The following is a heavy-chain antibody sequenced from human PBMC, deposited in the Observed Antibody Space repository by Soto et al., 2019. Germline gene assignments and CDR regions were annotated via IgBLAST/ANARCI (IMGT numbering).Heavy chain of an antibody. J-gene: IGHJ5*02. Sequence: QVQLVQSGPEVKKPGSSVKVSCKGSGGFNSYSISWVRQAPGQGPEWMGGIIPIFATPTYAQKFKGRVKITADKTTSTAYMELSRLTTEATAVYYCARGGPVIIPAATNWFDPWGHGTLVSVSS. CDR1: GGFNSYS. D-gene: IGHD2-2*01. CDR2: IIPIFATP. CDR3: ARGGPVIIPAATNWFDP. V-gene: IGHV1-69*06.